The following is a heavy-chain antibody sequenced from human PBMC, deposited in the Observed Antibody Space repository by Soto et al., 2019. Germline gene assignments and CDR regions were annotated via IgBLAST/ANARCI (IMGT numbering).Heavy chain of an antibody. J-gene: IGHJ4*02. CDR3: ARDESAVFDY. CDR1: GFTFSSYG. Sequence: QVQLVESGGGVVQPGRSLRLSCAASGFTFSSYGMHWVRQAPGKGLEWVAVIWYDGSNKYYSDSVKGRFTISRDNSKNTLYLQMNSLRAEDTAVYYCARDESAVFDYWGQGTLVTVSS. CDR2: IWYDGSNK. V-gene: IGHV3-33*01.